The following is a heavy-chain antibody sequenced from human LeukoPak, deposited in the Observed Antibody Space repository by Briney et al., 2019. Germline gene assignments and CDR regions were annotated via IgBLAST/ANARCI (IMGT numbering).Heavy chain of an antibody. J-gene: IGHJ4*02. D-gene: IGHD3-22*01. CDR2: INSDGSST. V-gene: IGHV3-74*01. Sequence: PGGSLRLSCAASGFTFSSYWMHWVRQAPGKGLVWVSRINSDGSSTSYADSVKGRFTISRDNAKNTLYLQMNSLRAEDTAVYYCAANYYDSSGFPPSFDYWGQGTLVTVSS. CDR3: AANYYDSSGFPPSFDY. CDR1: GFTFSSYW.